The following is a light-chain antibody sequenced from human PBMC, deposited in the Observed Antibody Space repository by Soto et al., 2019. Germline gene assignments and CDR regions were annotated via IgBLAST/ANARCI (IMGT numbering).Light chain of an antibody. V-gene: IGKV3-20*01. CDR3: QQYGKSLPIT. J-gene: IGKJ5*01. CDR1: ESVASSY. CDR2: AAS. Sequence: VVLTQSPGTLSLSPGERATLSCRASESVASSYLAWYQQKPGQAPRLLIYAASSRAIGIPDRFSGSGSGTDFTLTISRLEPEDFAAYYCQQYGKSLPITFGQGTRLEIK.